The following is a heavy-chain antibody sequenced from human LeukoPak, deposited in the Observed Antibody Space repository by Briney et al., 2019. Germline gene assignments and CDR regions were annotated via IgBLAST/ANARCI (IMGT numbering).Heavy chain of an antibody. D-gene: IGHD2-15*01. CDR3: ARERGGYCSGGSCYPNWFDP. CDR2: INPNSGGT. CDR1: GYTFTGYY. J-gene: IGHJ5*02. Sequence: ASVKVSCKASGYTFTGYYMHWVRQAPGQGLEWMGWINPNSGGTNCAQKFQGWVTMTRDTSISTAYMELSRLRSDDTAVYYCARERGGYCSGGSCYPNWFDPWGQGTLVTVSS. V-gene: IGHV1-2*04.